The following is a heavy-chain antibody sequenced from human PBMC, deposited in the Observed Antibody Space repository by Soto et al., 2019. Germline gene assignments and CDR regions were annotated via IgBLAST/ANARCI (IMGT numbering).Heavy chain of an antibody. Sequence: EVRLVESGGGLVQPGGSLSLSGAASGFTVGKTSMSWVRQAPGKGLEWVSVTYSGGDTRYADSVKGRFTMSRDSTKNTVYLQMDSLRAEDTAVYFCARNVPVTALGYWGQGSLVTVSS. CDR3: ARNVPVTALGY. J-gene: IGHJ4*02. V-gene: IGHV3-66*01. D-gene: IGHD4-17*01. CDR1: GFTVGKTS. CDR2: TYSGGDT.